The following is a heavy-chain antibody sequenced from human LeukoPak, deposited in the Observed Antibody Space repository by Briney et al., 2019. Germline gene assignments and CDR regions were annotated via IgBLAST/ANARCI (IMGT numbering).Heavy chain of an antibody. Sequence: PGGSLRLSCAASGFTFTTYAMSWVRQAPGKGLEWVSAISNTGNSTYHADSVKGGFTISRDNSKNTLFLQMNSLRAEDTAVYYCAKDNDPRAYSAYDSYDYWGQGTLVTVSS. CDR1: GFTFTTYA. D-gene: IGHD5-12*01. CDR2: ISNTGNST. J-gene: IGHJ4*02. V-gene: IGHV3-23*01. CDR3: AKDNDPRAYSAYDSYDY.